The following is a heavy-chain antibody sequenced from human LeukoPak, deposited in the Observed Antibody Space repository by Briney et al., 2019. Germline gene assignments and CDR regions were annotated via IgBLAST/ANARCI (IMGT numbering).Heavy chain of an antibody. J-gene: IGHJ4*02. CDR1: GCSFSNYW. D-gene: IGHD3-16*01. CDR3: ARHYYDYVWGSYGIDY. CDR2: IYPGDSDT. V-gene: IGHV5-51*01. Sequence: GESLKISCKGSGCSFSNYWIGWVRQMPGKGLEWMGIIYPGDSDTRYSPSFQGQVTISADKSISTAYLQWSSLKASDTAMYYCARHYYDYVWGSYGIDYWGQGTLVTVSS.